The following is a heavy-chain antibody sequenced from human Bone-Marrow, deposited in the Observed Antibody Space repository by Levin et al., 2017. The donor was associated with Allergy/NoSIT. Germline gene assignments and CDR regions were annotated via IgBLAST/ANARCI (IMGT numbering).Heavy chain of an antibody. CDR3: ARDGGDYGDSRFDY. V-gene: IGHV4-59*01. CDR1: GGSISSYY. D-gene: IGHD4-17*01. Sequence: PSETLSLTCTVSGGSISSYYWSWIRQPPGKGLEWIGYIYYSGSTNYNPSLKSRVTISVDTSKNQFSLKLSSVTAADTAVYYCARDGGDYGDSRFDYWGQGTLVTVSS. J-gene: IGHJ4*02. CDR2: IYYSGST.